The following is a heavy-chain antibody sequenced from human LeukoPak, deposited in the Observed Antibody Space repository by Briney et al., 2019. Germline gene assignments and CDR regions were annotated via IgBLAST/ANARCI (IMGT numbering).Heavy chain of an antibody. D-gene: IGHD2-8*02. CDR2: IYTSGST. CDR1: GYSISSGYY. Sequence: SETLSLTCTVSGYSISSGYYWSWIRQPAGKGLEWIGRIYTSGSTNYNPSLKSRVTMSVDTSKNQFSLKLSSVTAADTAVYYCARGDYWLDYWGQGTLVTVSS. V-gene: IGHV4-4*07. J-gene: IGHJ4*02. CDR3: ARGDYWLDY.